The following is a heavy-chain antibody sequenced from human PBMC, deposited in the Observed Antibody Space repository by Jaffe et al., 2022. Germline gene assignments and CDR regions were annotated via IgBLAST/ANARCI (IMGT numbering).Heavy chain of an antibody. D-gene: IGHD2-2*01. Sequence: EVQLLESGGGLVQPGGSLRLSCAASGFTFSSYAMSWVRQAPGKGLEWVSGISGSGGSTYYADSVKGRFTISRDNSKNTLYLQMNSLRAEDTAVYYCAKSDCGSTSCYLYNWFDPWGQGTLVTVSS. V-gene: IGHV3-23*01. CDR1: GFTFSSYA. CDR2: ISGSGGST. J-gene: IGHJ5*02. CDR3: AKSDCGSTSCYLYNWFDP.